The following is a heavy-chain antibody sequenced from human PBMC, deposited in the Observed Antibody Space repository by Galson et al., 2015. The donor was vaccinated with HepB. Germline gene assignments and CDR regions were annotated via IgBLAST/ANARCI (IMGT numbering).Heavy chain of an antibody. J-gene: IGHJ3*02. V-gene: IGHV5-10-1*01. Sequence: QSGAEVKKPGESLRISCKGSGYSFDNYWISWVRQMPGKGLEWMGRIDPSDSYTNYGPSLQGHVTISADKSISTAYLHWRSLKASDTAMYYCARPMKAPDNAYDIWGQGTMVIVSS. CDR1: GYSFDNYW. CDR2: IDPSDSYT. CDR3: ARPMKAPDNAYDI.